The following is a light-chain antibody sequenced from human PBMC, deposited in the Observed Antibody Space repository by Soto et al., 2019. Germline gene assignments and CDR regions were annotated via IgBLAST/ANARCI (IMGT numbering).Light chain of an antibody. CDR1: QSVSSSY. CDR2: GAS. Sequence: PGGRVTLSCRASQSVSSSYLTWYQQKPGQAPRLLIYGASTRATSIPARFSGSGSGTDFTLTISSLQPEDFAVYYCQQDSFGGGTKVEIK. J-gene: IGKJ4*01. V-gene: IGKV3D-7*01. CDR3: QQDS.